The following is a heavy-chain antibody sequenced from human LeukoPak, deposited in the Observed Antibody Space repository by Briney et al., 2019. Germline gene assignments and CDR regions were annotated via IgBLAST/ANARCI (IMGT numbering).Heavy chain of an antibody. J-gene: IGHJ5*02. Sequence: SETLSLTCTVSGGSISSYYWSRIRQPPGKGLEWIGYIYYSGSTNYNPSLKSRVTISVDTSKNQFSLKLSSVTAADTAVYYCARLRDDYVWGSYRYTAWFDPWGQGTLVTVSS. CDR2: IYYSGST. CDR3: ARLRDDYVWGSYRYTAWFDP. D-gene: IGHD3-16*02. CDR1: GGSISSYY. V-gene: IGHV4-59*08.